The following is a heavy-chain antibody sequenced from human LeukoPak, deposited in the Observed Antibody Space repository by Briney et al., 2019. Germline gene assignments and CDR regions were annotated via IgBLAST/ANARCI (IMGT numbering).Heavy chain of an antibody. CDR1: GFTFVDYG. D-gene: IGHD6-13*01. V-gene: IGHV3-20*01. CDR2: INWNGGIT. J-gene: IGHJ4*02. CDR3: ARDRMGTSYSVSHFDS. Sequence: PGGSLRLSCATTGFTFVDYGLSWVRQAPGKGLVWLSAINWNGGITEYADSVKGRFTISRDNAKNSLYLQMDSLRAEDTAFYCARDRMGTSYSVSHFDSWGQGTLVTVSS.